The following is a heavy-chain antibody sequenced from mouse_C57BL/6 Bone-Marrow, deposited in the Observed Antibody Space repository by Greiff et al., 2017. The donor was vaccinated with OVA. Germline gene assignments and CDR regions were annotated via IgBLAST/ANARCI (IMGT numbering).Heavy chain of an antibody. CDR3: ERVPFYYDSR. J-gene: IGHJ3*01. CDR2: ISDGGSYT. Sequence: EVMLVESGGGLVKPGGSLKLSCAASGFTFSSYAMSWVRQTPEKRLEWVATISDGGSYTYYPDNVKGRFTISRDNAKNTLYLQIGHLKSEDTAMYYGERVPFYYDSRWGQGTLVTVAA. V-gene: IGHV5-4*03. CDR1: GFTFSSYA. D-gene: IGHD2-4*01.